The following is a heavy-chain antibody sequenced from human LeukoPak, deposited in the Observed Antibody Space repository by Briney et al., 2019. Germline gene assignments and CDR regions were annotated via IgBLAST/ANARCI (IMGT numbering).Heavy chain of an antibody. J-gene: IGHJ6*02. Sequence: PSETLSLTCTVSGGSIGSTHYYWGWIRQPPGKGLEWIGSIYSSGSTYYNPSLKSRVTISVDTSKNQFSLKLSSVTAADTAVCYCARHLPYYDFWSGSTPYYYYGMDVWGQGTTVTVSS. V-gene: IGHV4-39*01. CDR1: GGSIGSTHYY. D-gene: IGHD3-3*01. CDR3: ARHLPYYDFWSGSTPYYYYGMDV. CDR2: IYSSGST.